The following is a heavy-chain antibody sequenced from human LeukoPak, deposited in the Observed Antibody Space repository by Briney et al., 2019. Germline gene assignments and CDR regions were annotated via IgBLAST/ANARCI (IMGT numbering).Heavy chain of an antibody. CDR2: ISSSGSTI. V-gene: IGHV3-48*04. J-gene: IGHJ6*04. Sequence: GGSLRLSCTVSGFTVTSNSMSWVRQAPGKGLEWVSYISSSGSTIYYADSVKGRFTISRDNAKNSLYLQMNSLRAEDTAVYYCAELGITMIGGVWGKGTTVTISS. CDR3: AELGITMIGGV. D-gene: IGHD3-10*02. CDR1: GFTVTSNS.